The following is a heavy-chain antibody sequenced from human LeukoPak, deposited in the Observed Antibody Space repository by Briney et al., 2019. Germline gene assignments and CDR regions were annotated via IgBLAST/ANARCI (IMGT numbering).Heavy chain of an antibody. D-gene: IGHD7-27*01. CDR2: IKQDETET. CDR1: GFSFGSHW. CDR3: ARDSGDRPQAVGYFFDY. V-gene: IGHV3-7*01. Sequence: RPGGSLRLSCVASGFSFGSHWMAWVRQPPGAGPEWVANIKQDETETYYADAVRGRFTITRDNAKNSLYLQMDNLRGEDTAVYYCARDSGDRPQAVGYFFDYWGQGILVTVSS. J-gene: IGHJ4*02.